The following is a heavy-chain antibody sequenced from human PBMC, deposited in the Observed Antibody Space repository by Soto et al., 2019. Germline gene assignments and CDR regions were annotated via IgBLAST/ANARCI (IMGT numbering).Heavy chain of an antibody. J-gene: IGHJ6*02. Sequence: ASVKVSCKASGYTFSSYDINWVRQATGQGLEWMGWMNPKSGHTGSAQKFQGRVTMTRDTSISTAYMELSSLRSEDTAIYYGMDVWGQGTTLTVSS. CDR1: GYTFSSYD. CDR2: MNPKSGHT. V-gene: IGHV1-8*01. CDR3: MDV.